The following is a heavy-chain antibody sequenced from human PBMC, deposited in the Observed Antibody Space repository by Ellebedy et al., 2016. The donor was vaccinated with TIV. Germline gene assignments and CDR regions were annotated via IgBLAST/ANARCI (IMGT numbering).Heavy chain of an antibody. CDR1: GGTFSSYA. V-gene: IGHV1-69*04. Sequence: SVKVSXXASGGTFSSYAISWVRQAPGQGLEWMGRIIPILGIANYAQKFQGRVTITADKSTSTAYMELSSLRSEDTAVYYCARGSKGLLRYFDWNPYYYRMDVWGQGTTVTVSS. CDR3: ARGSKGLLRYFDWNPYYYRMDV. CDR2: IIPILGIA. D-gene: IGHD3-9*01. J-gene: IGHJ6*02.